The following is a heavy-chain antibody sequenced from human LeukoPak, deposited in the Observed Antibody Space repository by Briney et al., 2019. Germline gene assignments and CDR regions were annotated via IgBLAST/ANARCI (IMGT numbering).Heavy chain of an antibody. CDR2: IDHSGST. Sequence: PSETLSLTCAVYGGSFSNYYWSWIRQPPGKGLEWIGEIDHSGSTNYKPSLKSRVTISVDTSQNQFSLNLYSVTAADTAVYYCARGAGWYNDWGQGILVTVSS. J-gene: IGHJ4*02. V-gene: IGHV4-34*01. CDR3: ARGAGWYND. CDR1: GGSFSNYY. D-gene: IGHD6-19*01.